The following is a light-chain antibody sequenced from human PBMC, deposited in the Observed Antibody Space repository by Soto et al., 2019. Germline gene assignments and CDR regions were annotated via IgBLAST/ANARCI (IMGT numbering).Light chain of an antibody. J-gene: IGLJ1*01. CDR2: DVS. Sequence: QSALTQPASVSGSPGQSITISCTGTSSDVGTHNYLSWYQKHPGKAPKLMIYDVSNRPSGVSHRFSGSKSGSTASLTISGLQAEDEADYYCSSFTSINTYVFGTGTKLTVL. CDR1: SSDVGTHNY. CDR3: SSFTSINTYV. V-gene: IGLV2-14*01.